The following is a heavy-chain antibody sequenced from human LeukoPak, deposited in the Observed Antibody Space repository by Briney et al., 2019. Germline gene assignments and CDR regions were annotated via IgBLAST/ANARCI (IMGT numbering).Heavy chain of an antibody. CDR2: INQDGSEK. J-gene: IGHJ6*03. D-gene: IGHD4-11*01. CDR3: AKDGLDYSNYGVDDRYMDV. CDR1: GFTFSRYW. Sequence: GGSLRLSCAASGFTFSRYWMIWVRQAPGKGLEWVANINQDGSEKYYVDSVKGRFTVSRDNAKNSLFLQMNSLTAEDTAVYYCAKDGLDYSNYGVDDRYMDVWGKGTTVTVSS. V-gene: IGHV3-7*01.